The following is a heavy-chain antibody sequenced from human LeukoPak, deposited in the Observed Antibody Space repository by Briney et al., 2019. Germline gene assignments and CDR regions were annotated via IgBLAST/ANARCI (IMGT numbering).Heavy chain of an antibody. CDR3: AKEMALGIAVAGFFDF. V-gene: IGHV3-23*01. D-gene: IGHD6-19*01. CDR1: GFTFSNYA. Sequence: GGSLRLSCAASGFTFSNYAINWVRQAPGKGLEWVSAISASGGSSYYADSVRDRFTISRDNSKNMLYLKVSSLRAEDTAVYYCAKEMALGIAVAGFFDFWGQGTLVTVSS. CDR2: ISASGGSS. J-gene: IGHJ4*02.